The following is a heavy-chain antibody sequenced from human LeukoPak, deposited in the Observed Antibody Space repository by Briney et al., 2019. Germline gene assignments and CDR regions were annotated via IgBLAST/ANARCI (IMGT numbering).Heavy chain of an antibody. CDR1: GGSISSSSYY. CDR2: IYYSGST. V-gene: IGHV4-39*07. Sequence: SETLSLTCTVSGGSISSSSYYWGWIRQPPGKGLEWIGSIYYSGSTYYNPSLKSRVTISVDTSKNQFSLKLSSVTAADTAVYYCARGSLRIAARPLDYFDYWGQGTLVTVSS. J-gene: IGHJ4*02. CDR3: ARGSLRIAARPLDYFDY. D-gene: IGHD6-6*01.